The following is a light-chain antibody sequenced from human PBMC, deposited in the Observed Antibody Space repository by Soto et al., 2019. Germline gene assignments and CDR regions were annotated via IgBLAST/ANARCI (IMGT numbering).Light chain of an antibody. J-gene: IGLJ3*02. Sequence: QSVLTQPPSVSGSPGQRVTISCTGTSSNLGACYDVYWYHQLPGAAPKLLIFGNRNRPSGVTERFSGSKSGPSASLAITGLLGEDEDDYYCQAYFSSSTSYVFGAGTKLTVL. CDR3: QAYFSSSTSYV. V-gene: IGLV1-40*01. CDR1: SSNLGACYD. CDR2: GNR.